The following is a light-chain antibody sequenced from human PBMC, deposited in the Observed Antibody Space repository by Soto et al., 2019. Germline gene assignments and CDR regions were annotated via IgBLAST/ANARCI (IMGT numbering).Light chain of an antibody. V-gene: IGKV1-33*01. CDR1: QTISSW. CDR3: QQYENLPT. Sequence: DIQMTQSPSTLSGSVGDRVTITCRASQTISSWLAWYRQKPGRAPKLLIYDASNLEAGVPSRFRGSGSGTDFTFTISRLQPEDIATYYCQQYENLPTFGQGTRLEI. J-gene: IGKJ5*01. CDR2: DAS.